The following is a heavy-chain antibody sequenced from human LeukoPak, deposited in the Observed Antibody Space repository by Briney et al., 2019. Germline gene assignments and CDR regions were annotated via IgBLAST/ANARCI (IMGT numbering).Heavy chain of an antibody. Sequence: SETLSLTCTVSGGSISSGDYYWSWIRQPPGKGLEWIGSIYYSGSTYYNPSLKSRVTISVDTSKNQFSLKLSSVTAADTAVYYCARDRIAAASMDVWGQGTTVTVSS. J-gene: IGHJ6*02. CDR3: ARDRIAAASMDV. CDR2: IYYSGST. V-gene: IGHV4-39*07. CDR1: GGSISSGDYY. D-gene: IGHD6-13*01.